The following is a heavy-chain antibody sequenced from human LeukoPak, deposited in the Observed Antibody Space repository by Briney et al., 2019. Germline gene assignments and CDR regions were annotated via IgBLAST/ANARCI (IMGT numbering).Heavy chain of an antibody. D-gene: IGHD3-10*01. CDR2: IYYIGTT. CDR3: AREGYGSGSSHFMDV. CDR1: GVPTTSYF. V-gene: IGHV4-59*01. J-gene: IGHJ6*03. Sequence: SETLSLTCTVSGVPTTSYFWTWIRQAPGKGLEWIGYIYYIGTTNYNPTLKSRATMSVDMSKNQFSLKLTSVTVADTAVYYCAREGYGSGSSHFMDVWGTGTTVTVSS.